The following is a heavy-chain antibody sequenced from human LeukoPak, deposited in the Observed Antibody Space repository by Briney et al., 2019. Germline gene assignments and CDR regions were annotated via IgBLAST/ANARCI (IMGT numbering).Heavy chain of an antibody. CDR1: GFTFSDYS. Sequence: GGSLRLSCAASGFTFSDYSMEWVRQAPGKGLEWISYISSTSTTIYYADSVRGRFTTSRDNAKNSLYLQMNSLRAEDTAVYYCARGCGLHLSPSPSYYDSRCRYFDAWGQGTLVTVSS. CDR3: ARGCGLHLSPSPSYYDSRCRYFDA. V-gene: IGHV3-48*04. D-gene: IGHD3-22*01. CDR2: ISSTSTTI. J-gene: IGHJ4*02.